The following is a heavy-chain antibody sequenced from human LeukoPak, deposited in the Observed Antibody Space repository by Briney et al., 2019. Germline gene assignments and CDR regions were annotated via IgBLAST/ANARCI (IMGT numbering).Heavy chain of an antibody. CDR3: AREGESASYPIDY. D-gene: IGHD1-26*01. CDR2: INSDGSST. CDR1: GFTFSSYW. Sequence: GGSLRLSCAASGFTFSSYWMHWARQAPGKGLVWVSRINSDGSSTSYADSVKGRFTISRDNAKNTLYLQMNSLRAEDTAVYYCAREGESASYPIDYWGQGTLVTVSS. J-gene: IGHJ4*02. V-gene: IGHV3-74*01.